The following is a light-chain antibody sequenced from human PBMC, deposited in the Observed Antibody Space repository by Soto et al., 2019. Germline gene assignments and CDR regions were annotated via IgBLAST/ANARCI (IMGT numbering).Light chain of an antibody. V-gene: IGKV3-15*01. CDR1: QSVSSN. CDR2: GAS. J-gene: IGKJ4*01. Sequence: EIVMTQSPATLSVSPGERATLSCRASQSVSSNLAWYQKKPGQAPRLLIYGASTRATGIPARFSGSGSGTDFTLTISSLQSEDFSVYYCQQYNNWPLTFGGGTKVEIK. CDR3: QQYNNWPLT.